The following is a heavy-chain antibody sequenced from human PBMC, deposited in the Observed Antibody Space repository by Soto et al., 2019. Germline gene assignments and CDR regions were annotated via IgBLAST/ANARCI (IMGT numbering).Heavy chain of an antibody. V-gene: IGHV3-66*01. CDR3: ARLVDDYGDYGAFDI. CDR2: IYSGGST. CDR1: GFTVSSNY. J-gene: IGHJ3*02. D-gene: IGHD4-17*01. Sequence: PGGSLRLSCAASGFTVSSNYMSWVRQAPGKGLEWVSVIYSGGSTYYADSVKGRFTISRDNSKNTLYLQMNSLRAEDTAVYYCARLVDDYGDYGAFDIWGQGTMVTVSS.